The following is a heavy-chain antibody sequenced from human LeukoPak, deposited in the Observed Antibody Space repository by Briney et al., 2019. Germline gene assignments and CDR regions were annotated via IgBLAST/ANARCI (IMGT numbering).Heavy chain of an antibody. CDR1: GFSFNTYV. D-gene: IGHD2-15*01. J-gene: IGHJ4*02. CDR3: AKRSSDCSGGFCYITLDY. Sequence: GGSLRLSCAASGFSFNTYVMNWVRQAPGKGLEWVSSIGTSSAHIHYAESVKGRLTISRDNAKNSLYLQMNSLRAEDTAVYYCAKRSSDCSGGFCYITLDYWGQGTLVTVDS. CDR2: IGTSSAHI. V-gene: IGHV3-21*01.